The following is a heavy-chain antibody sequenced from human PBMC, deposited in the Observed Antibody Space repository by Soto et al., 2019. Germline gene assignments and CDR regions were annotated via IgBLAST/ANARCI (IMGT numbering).Heavy chain of an antibody. CDR1: GFTFSSYG. V-gene: IGHV3-33*01. Sequence: QVQLVESGGGVVQPGRSLRLSCAASGFTFSSYGMHWVRQAPGKGLEWVAVIWYDGSNKYYADSVKGRFNISRDNSKNTLYLQINSLRAEDTAVYYCAREPPIAAAPVYYYYGMDVWGQGTTVTVSS. CDR3: AREPPIAAAPVYYYYGMDV. D-gene: IGHD6-13*01. J-gene: IGHJ6*02. CDR2: IWYDGSNK.